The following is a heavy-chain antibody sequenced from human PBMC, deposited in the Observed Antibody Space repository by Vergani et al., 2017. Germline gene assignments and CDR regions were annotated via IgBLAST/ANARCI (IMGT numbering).Heavy chain of an antibody. V-gene: IGHV3-53*02. J-gene: IGHJ4*02. CDR3: ARDRGYYDSSGYYLYYFDY. Sequence: EVQLVETGGGLIQPGGSLRLSCAASGFTVSSNYMSWVRQAPGKGLEWVSVIYSGGSTYYADSVKGRFTISRDNSKNTLYLQMNSLRAEDTAVYYCARDRGYYDSSGYYLYYFDYWGQGTLVTVSS. CDR1: GFTVSSNY. CDR2: IYSGGST. D-gene: IGHD3-22*01.